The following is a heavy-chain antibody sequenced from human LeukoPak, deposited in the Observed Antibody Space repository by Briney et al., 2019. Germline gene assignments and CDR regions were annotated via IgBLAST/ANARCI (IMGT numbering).Heavy chain of an antibody. CDR3: ARNIGGTYFYFDY. D-gene: IGHD1-26*01. V-gene: IGHV3-30*03. CDR1: GFTFSSYG. CDR2: ISYDGSNK. J-gene: IGHJ4*02. Sequence: PGRSLRLSCAASGFTFSSYGMHWVRQAPGKGLEWVAVISYDGSNKYYADSVKGRFTISRDNAKNTLYLQMNNLRAEDTAVYYCARNIGGTYFYFDYWGQGTRVTVSS.